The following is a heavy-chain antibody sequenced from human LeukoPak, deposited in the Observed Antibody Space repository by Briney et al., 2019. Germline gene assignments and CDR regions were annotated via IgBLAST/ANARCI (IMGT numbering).Heavy chain of an antibody. Sequence: QPGGSLRLSCAASGFTFSSYAMHWVRQAPGKGLEWVAFIRYDGSNKYYADSVKGRFTISRDNSKNTLYLQMNSLRAEDTAVYYCAKDGKVAFDIWGQGTMVTVSS. CDR1: GFTFSSYA. J-gene: IGHJ3*02. CDR2: IRYDGSNK. CDR3: AKDGKVAFDI. V-gene: IGHV3-30*02.